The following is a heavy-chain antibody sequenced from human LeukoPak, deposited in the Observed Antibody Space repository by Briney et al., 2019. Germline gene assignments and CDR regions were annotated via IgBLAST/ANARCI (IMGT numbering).Heavy chain of an antibody. V-gene: IGHV3-23*01. CDR1: EFTFSSYA. CDR3: AKDSVLMVYAIAGSFDY. Sequence: PGGSLRLSCAASEFTFSSYAMSWVRQAPGKGREWVSAISGSGGSTYYADSVKGRFTISRDNSKNTLYLQMNSLRAEDTAVYYCAKDSVLMVYAIAGSFDYWGQGTLVTVSS. J-gene: IGHJ4*02. D-gene: IGHD2-8*01. CDR2: ISGSGGST.